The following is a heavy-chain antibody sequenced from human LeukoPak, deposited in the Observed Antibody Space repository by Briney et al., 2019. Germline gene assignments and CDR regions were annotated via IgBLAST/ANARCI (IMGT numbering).Heavy chain of an antibody. CDR3: ARHPTVIFYWYFDL. D-gene: IGHD4-17*01. J-gene: IGHJ2*01. CDR1: GFTFSSYS. V-gene: IGHV3-21*01. CDR2: ISSSSSYI. Sequence: GGSLRLSCAASGFTFSSYSMNWVRQAPGKGLGWVSSISSSSSYIYYADSVKGRFTISRDNAKNSLYLQMNSLRAEDTAVYYCARHPTVIFYWYFDLWGRGTLVTVSS.